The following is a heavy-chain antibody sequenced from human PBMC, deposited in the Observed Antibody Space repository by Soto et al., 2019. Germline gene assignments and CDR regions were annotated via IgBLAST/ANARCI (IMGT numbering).Heavy chain of an antibody. CDR1: GYTFTSYA. J-gene: IGHJ3*02. D-gene: IGHD2-2*01. CDR3: ARDRRPATPDAFDI. CDR2: INAGNGNT. V-gene: IGHV1-3*01. Sequence: ASVKVSCKASGYTFTSYAMHWVRQAPGQRLEWMGWINAGNGNTKYSQKFQGRVTITRDTSASTAYMELSSLRSEDTAVYYCARDRRPATPDAFDIWGQGTMVTVSS.